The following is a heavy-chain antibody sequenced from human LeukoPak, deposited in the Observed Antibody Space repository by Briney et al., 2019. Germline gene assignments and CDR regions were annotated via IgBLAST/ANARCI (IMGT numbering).Heavy chain of an antibody. CDR2: TKQDGSEK. J-gene: IGHJ4*02. CDR3: VGWGISGITNH. Sequence: GGSLRLSCAASGFTFSSYWMSWVRQAPGKGLEWVAQTKQDGSEKYYVDSVKGRFTTSRDKNSLFLQMNSVRAEDTAVYYCVGWGISGITNHWGQGTLVTVSS. CDR1: GFTFSSYW. V-gene: IGHV3-7*01. D-gene: IGHD1-7*01.